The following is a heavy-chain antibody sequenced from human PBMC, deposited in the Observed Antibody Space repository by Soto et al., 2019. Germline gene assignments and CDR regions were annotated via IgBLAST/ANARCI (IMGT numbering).Heavy chain of an antibody. D-gene: IGHD5-12*01. V-gene: IGHV3-30*18. Sequence: PGGSLRLSCAASGFTFSSYGMHWVRQAPGKGLEWVAVISYDGSNKYYADSVKGRFTISRDNSKNTLYLQMNSLRAEDTAVYYCAKTLDGYNSDAVDAFDICGQGTMVTVSS. CDR1: GFTFSSYG. CDR2: ISYDGSNK. CDR3: AKTLDGYNSDAVDAFDI. J-gene: IGHJ3*02.